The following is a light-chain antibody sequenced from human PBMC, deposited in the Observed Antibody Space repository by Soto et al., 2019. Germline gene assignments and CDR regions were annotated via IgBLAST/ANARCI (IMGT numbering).Light chain of an antibody. CDR2: WAS. V-gene: IGKV4-1*01. CDR3: QQYYSSPLFT. J-gene: IGKJ3*01. CDR1: QSLFYSSNNRSY. Sequence: DIVMTQSPDSLAVSLGETATINCRSSQSLFYSSNNRSYLAWFQHKSGQPPKMIIFWASTRDAGVPDRFSGSGSVTDFTLTISSLQPEDVAVYYCQQYYSSPLFTFGPGTRVDIK.